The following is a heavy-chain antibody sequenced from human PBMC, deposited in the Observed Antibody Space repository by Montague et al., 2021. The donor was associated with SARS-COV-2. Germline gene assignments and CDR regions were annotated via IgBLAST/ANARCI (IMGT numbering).Heavy chain of an antibody. D-gene: IGHD3-10*01. CDR3: ARDLAGYYGSGSYGGMDV. CDR2: IYYSGST. Sequence: SETLSLTCTVSGGSITNYYWTWIRQPPGKGLEWIGHIYYSGSTNFSPSFKGRGTISVDTSKNQFSLKLSSVTAADTAVYYCARDLAGYYGSGSYGGMDVWGQGTTVTVSS. V-gene: IGHV4-59*12. CDR1: GGSITNYY. J-gene: IGHJ6*02.